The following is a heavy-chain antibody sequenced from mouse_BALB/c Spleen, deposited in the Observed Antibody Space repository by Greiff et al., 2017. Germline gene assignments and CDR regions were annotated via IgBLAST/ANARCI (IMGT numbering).Heavy chain of an antibody. Sequence: DVQLQESGPGLVKPSQSLSLTCTVTGYSITSDYAWNWIRQFPGNKLEWMGYISYSGSTSYNPSLKSRISITRDTSKNQFFLQLNSVTTEDTATYYCASSYYYTFAYWGQGTLVTVSA. V-gene: IGHV3-2*02. CDR1: GYSITSDYA. D-gene: IGHD1-1*01. CDR3: ASSYYYTFAY. CDR2: ISYSGST. J-gene: IGHJ3*01.